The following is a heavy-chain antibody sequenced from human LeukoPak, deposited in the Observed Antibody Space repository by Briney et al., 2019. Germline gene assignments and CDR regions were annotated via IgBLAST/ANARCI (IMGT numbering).Heavy chain of an antibody. CDR1: GFTFSSHW. J-gene: IGHJ4*02. CDR3: ASSKWFYFDS. V-gene: IGHV3-48*01. CDR2: ISITSSTI. Sequence: GGSLRLSCAASGFTFSSHWMSWVRQAPGKGLEWVSYISITSSTIYYADSVQGRFTISRDNAKNSLYLQMNSLRGEDTAVYYCASSKWFYFDSWGQGTLVTVSS. D-gene: IGHD3-22*01.